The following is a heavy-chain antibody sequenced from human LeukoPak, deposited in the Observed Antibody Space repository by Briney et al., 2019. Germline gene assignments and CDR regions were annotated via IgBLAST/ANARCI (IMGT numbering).Heavy chain of an antibody. CDR3: ARASRIAAAGTIGY. Sequence: ASVKVSCKASGYTFTSYDTNWVRQATGQGLEWMGWMNPNSGNTGYAQKFQGRVTMTRNTSISTAYMELSSLRSEDTAVYYCARASRIAAAGTIGYWGQGTLVTVSS. J-gene: IGHJ4*02. CDR1: GYTFTSYD. V-gene: IGHV1-8*01. CDR2: MNPNSGNT. D-gene: IGHD6-13*01.